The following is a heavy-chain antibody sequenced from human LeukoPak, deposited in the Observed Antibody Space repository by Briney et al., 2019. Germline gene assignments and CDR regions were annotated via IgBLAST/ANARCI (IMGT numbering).Heavy chain of an antibody. Sequence: GGSLRLSCAVSGITLSNSGMSWLRPAPGNGLEWVAGISGSGGSTNYADSVKGRFTISRDNPRNTLYLQMTSLRPEDTAVYFCAKRGVVIRVILVGFHKEAYYFDSWGQGALVTVSS. V-gene: IGHV3-23*01. CDR1: GITLSNSG. CDR2: ISGSGGST. D-gene: IGHD3-22*01. CDR3: AKRGVVIRVILVGFHKEAYYFDS. J-gene: IGHJ4*02.